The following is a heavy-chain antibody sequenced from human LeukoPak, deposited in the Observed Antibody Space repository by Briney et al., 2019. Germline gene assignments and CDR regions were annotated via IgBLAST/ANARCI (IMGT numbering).Heavy chain of an antibody. V-gene: IGHV3-53*01. J-gene: IGHJ4*02. Sequence: PGGSLSLSCAASGFTVSSNYMSWLRQAPGKGLEWVSVIYSGGSTYYADSVKGRFTISRDNSKNTLYLQMNSLRAEDTAVYYCARERSSGWVDYFDYWGQGTLVTVSS. D-gene: IGHD6-19*01. CDR1: GFTVSSNY. CDR2: IYSGGST. CDR3: ARERSSGWVDYFDY.